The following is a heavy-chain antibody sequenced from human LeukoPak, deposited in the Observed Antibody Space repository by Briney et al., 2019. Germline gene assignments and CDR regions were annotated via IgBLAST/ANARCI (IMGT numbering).Heavy chain of an antibody. CDR2: MNPNSGNT. D-gene: IGHD3-9*01. V-gene: IGHV1-8*01. CDR3: AILLYYDILTGYSDVDY. CDR1: GYTFTSYD. Sequence: ASVKVSCKASGYTFTSYDINWVRQATGQGLEWMGWMNPNSGNTGYAQKFQGRVTMTRNTSISTAYMELSSLRSEDTAVYYCAILLYYDILTGYSDVDYWGQGTLVTVSS. J-gene: IGHJ4*02.